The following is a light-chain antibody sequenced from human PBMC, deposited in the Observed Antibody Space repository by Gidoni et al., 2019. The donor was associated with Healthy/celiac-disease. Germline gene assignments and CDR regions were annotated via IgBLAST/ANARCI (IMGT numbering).Light chain of an antibody. J-gene: IGKJ1*01. CDR3: QQYNSYSRT. V-gene: IGKV1-5*01. CDR1: QSISSW. Sequence: IQMTQSPYTLSASVGDRVTITRRARQSISSWLAWYQQKPGKAPKLLISNASSLENGVSSRFSGSGSGTEFTLTISSRQPDDFATYYCQQYNSYSRTFGQGTKVEIK. CDR2: NAS.